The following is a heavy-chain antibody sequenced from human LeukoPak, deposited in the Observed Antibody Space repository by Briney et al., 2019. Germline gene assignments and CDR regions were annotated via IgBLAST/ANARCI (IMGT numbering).Heavy chain of an antibody. CDR2: IHFSGST. J-gene: IGHJ5*02. V-gene: IGHV4-39*01. CDR1: GGSISSSSYH. D-gene: IGHD3-9*01. CDR3: ARLPTGFPNWFDP. Sequence: SQTLSLTCTVSGGSISSSSYHWGWIRQPPGKGLEWIGNIHFSGSTYYNPSLKSRVTISVDTSKNQFSLILSSVTAADTAVYYCARLPTGFPNWFDPWGQGALVTVSS.